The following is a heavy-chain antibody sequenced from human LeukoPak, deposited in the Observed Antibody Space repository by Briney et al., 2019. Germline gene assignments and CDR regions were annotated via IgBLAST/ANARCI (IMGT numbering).Heavy chain of an antibody. Sequence: ASVKVSCKASGYTFAAHHIHWVRQAPGQGLEWMGWVLPDGRDTKYSQKFQDRMTLTTDTSTNTAYMELSRLIPDDTAVYYCSGRYGPGPVWGQGTLISASP. CDR1: GYTFAAHH. CDR3: SGRYGPGPV. J-gene: IGHJ4*02. D-gene: IGHD3-10*01. V-gene: IGHV1-2*02. CDR2: VLPDGRDT.